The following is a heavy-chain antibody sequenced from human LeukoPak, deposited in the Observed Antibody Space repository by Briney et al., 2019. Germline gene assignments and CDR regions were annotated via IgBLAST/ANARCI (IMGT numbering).Heavy chain of an antibody. CDR3: ARVGGTRYFDY. V-gene: IGHV4-59*01. D-gene: IGHD1-26*01. CDR2: IYYTGST. Sequence: ASETLSLTCTVSGGSISSYYWSWIRQPPGKGLEWIGYIYYTGSTNYNPSLKSRVTISVDTSKNQFSLKLSSVTAADTAVYYCARVGGTRYFDYWGQGALVTVSS. CDR1: GGSISSYY. J-gene: IGHJ4*02.